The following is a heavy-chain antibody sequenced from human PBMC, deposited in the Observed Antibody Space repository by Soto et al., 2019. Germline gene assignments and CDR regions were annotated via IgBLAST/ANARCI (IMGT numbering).Heavy chain of an antibody. J-gene: IGHJ3*02. V-gene: IGHV4-39*01. D-gene: IGHD6-13*01. CDR3: ARLYSSIWYGFDAFDI. CDR2: IYYSGST. CDR1: GGSISSSSYY. Sequence: QLQLQESGPGLVKPSETLSLTCTVSGGSISSSSYYWGWIRQPPGKGLEWIGSIYYSGSTYYNPSLKSRVTISVDTSKNQFSLKLSSVTAADTAVYYCARLYSSIWYGFDAFDIWGQGTMVTVSS.